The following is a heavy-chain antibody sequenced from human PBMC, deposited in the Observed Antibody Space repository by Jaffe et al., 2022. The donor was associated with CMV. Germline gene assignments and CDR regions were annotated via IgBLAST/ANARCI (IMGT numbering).Heavy chain of an antibody. V-gene: IGHV3-7*01. J-gene: IGHJ4*02. D-gene: IGHD1-26*01. CDR3: TAWEGSRWFDY. CDR2: INDDGSEI. CDR1: GFTFRTHW. Sequence: EVQLVESGGDLVQPGGSLRLSCAGSGFTFRTHWMSWVRQAPGKGLEWVANINDDGSEIDYVDSVEGRFTISRDNAKNLMYLQMNSLGVEDTAVYYCTAWEGSRWFDYWGQGTLVTV.